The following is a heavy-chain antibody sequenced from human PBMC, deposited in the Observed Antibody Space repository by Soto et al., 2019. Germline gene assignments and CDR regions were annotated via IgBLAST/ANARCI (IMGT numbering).Heavy chain of an antibody. CDR1: GFPFSSYC. CDR2: IWYDGSNK. CDR3: ARDLVVGATG. V-gene: IGHV3-33*01. J-gene: IGHJ4*02. D-gene: IGHD1-26*01. Sequence: GGSLRLSCAASGFPFSSYCMHWVRQDPGKGLEWVAVIWYDGSNKYYADSVKGRFTISRDNSKNTLYLQMNSLRAEDTAVYYCARDLVVGATGWGQGTLVTVSS.